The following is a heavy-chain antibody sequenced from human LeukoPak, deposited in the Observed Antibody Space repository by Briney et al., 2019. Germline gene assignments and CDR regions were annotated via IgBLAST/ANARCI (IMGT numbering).Heavy chain of an antibody. V-gene: IGHV3-66*01. D-gene: IGHD1-26*01. CDR1: GFTVSSNY. Sequence: GSLRLSCAASGFTVSSNYMSWVRQAPGKGLEWVSVIYSGGSTYYADSVKGRFTISRDNSKNTLYLQMNSLRAEDTAVYYCAALIIGRPFDYWGQGTLVIVSS. J-gene: IGHJ4*02. CDR3: AALIIGRPFDY. CDR2: IYSGGST.